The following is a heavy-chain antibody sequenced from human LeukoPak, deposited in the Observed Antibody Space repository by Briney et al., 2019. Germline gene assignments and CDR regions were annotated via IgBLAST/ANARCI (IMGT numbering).Heavy chain of an antibody. J-gene: IGHJ3*02. D-gene: IGHD4-17*01. CDR1: GFTFSYYG. CDR3: AKSRHDYGVPGGRGAAFDI. V-gene: IGHV3-23*01. Sequence: EPGGSLRLSCGASGFTFSYYGMSWVRQAPGKGLEWVSGISGSGGNTYYADSVRGRFTISRDNSKNTLYLQMNSLRAEDTAVYYCAKSRHDYGVPGGRGAAFDIWGQGTMVTVSS. CDR2: ISGSGGNT.